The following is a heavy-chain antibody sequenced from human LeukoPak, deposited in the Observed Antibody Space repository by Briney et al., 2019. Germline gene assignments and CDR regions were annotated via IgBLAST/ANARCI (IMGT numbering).Heavy chain of an antibody. J-gene: IGHJ4*02. V-gene: IGHV3-74*01. CDR3: ARDDGGSLEH. CDR2: INGDESSP. CDR1: GFTFSSYW. Sequence: GGSLRLSCAASGFTFSSYWMHWVRQAPGKGLEWVSRINGDESSPSYADSVKGRFTISRDNTKNSLYLQMNSLRAEDSAVYYCARDDGGSLEHWSQGTLVTVSS. D-gene: IGHD1-26*01.